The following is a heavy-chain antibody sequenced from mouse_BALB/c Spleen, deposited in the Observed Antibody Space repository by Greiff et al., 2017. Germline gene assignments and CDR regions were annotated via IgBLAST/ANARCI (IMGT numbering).Heavy chain of an antibody. CDR1: GFTFTDYY. J-gene: IGHJ4*01. CDR2: IRNKANGYTT. V-gene: IGHV7-3*02. D-gene: IGHD1-1*01. Sequence: EVKVEESGGGLVQPGGSLRLSCATSGFTFTDYYMSWVRQPPGKALEWLGFIRNKANGYTTEYSASVKGRFTISRDNSQSILYLQMNTLRAEDSATYYCARGTTVVARAMDYWGQGTSVTVSS. CDR3: ARGTTVVARAMDY.